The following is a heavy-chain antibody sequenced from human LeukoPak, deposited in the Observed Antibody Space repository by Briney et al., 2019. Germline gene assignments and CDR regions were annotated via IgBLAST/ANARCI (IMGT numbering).Heavy chain of an antibody. J-gene: IGHJ4*02. V-gene: IGHV3-48*01. CDR2: ISSSSNTI. CDR1: GFTFSSYN. Sequence: GGSLRLSCAASGFTFSSYNMNWVRQAPGKGLEWVSYISSSSNTIYYADSEKGRFTISRDNAKNSLYLQMNSLRAEDTAVYFCATESGTYSGTCFDYWGQGTLVTVSS. CDR3: ATESGTYSGTCFDY. D-gene: IGHD1-26*01.